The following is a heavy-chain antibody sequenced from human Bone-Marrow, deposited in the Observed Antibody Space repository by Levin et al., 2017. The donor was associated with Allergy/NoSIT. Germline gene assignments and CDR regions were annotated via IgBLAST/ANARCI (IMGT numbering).Heavy chain of an antibody. J-gene: IGHJ4*02. CDR3: ARDQSRALDY. CDR1: GFTFSSYA. CDR2: ISYDGSNK. V-gene: IGHV3-30*04. Sequence: GESLKISCAASGFTFSSYAMHWVRQAPGKGLEWVAVISYDGSNKYYADSVKGRFTISRDNSKNTLYLQMNSLRAEDTAVYYCARDQSRALDYWGQGTLVTVSS.